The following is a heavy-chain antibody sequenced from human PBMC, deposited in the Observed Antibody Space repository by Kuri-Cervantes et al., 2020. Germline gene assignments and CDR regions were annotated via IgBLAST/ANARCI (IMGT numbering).Heavy chain of an antibody. CDR2: IYYSGST. J-gene: IGHJ6*02. V-gene: IGHV4-59*01. Sequence: GSLRLSCTVSGGSISSYYWSWIRQPPGKGLEWIGYIYYSGSTNYNPSLKSRVTISVDTSKNQFSLKLSSMTTADTAVYYCAGGKWSSYYYDSSDYYYYGMDVWGQGTTVTVSS. D-gene: IGHD3-22*01. CDR3: AGGKWSSYYYDSSDYYYYGMDV. CDR1: GGSISSYY.